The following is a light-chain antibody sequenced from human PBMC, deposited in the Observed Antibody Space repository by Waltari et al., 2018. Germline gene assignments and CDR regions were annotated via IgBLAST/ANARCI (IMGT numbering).Light chain of an antibody. CDR3: QQYNSSPWT. J-gene: IGKJ1*01. CDR1: QSISSW. Sequence: DIQMTQSPSTLSASVGDRVTITCRASQSISSWLAWYQQKPGEAPNLLIYDASSLQSGVPSRFSGSGSGTEFTLTSSSLQPDDIATYYCQQYNSSPWTFGQGTKVEIK. V-gene: IGKV1-5*01. CDR2: DAS.